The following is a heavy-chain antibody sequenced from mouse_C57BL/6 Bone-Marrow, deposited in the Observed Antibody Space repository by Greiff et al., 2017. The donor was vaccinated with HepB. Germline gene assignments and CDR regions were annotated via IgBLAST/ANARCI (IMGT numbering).Heavy chain of an antibody. J-gene: IGHJ2*01. Sequence: EVMLVESGGDLVKPGGSLKLSCAASGFTFSSYGMSWVRQTPDKRLEWVATISSGGSYTYYPDSVKGRFTISRDNAKNTLYLQMSSLKSEDTAMYYCARHPPDYWGQGTTLTVSS. V-gene: IGHV5-6*02. CDR2: ISSGGSYT. CDR3: ARHPPDY. CDR1: GFTFSSYG.